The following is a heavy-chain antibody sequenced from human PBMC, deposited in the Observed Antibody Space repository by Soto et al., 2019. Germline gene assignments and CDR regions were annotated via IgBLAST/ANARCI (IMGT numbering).Heavy chain of an antibody. Sequence: GGSLRLSCATSGFSFSNYAMSWVRQAPGKGLEWVAGITSTGYTYYVESLKGRFTISRDNSKNTVSLQMNSLRAEDTAVYYCAKDLIDYSISYFDYWGQGTLVTGSS. CDR2: ITSTGYT. CDR3: AKDLIDYSISYFDY. CDR1: GFSFSNYA. J-gene: IGHJ4*02. V-gene: IGHV3-23*01. D-gene: IGHD4-4*01.